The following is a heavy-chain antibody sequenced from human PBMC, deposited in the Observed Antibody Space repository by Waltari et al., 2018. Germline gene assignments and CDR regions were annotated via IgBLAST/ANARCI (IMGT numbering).Heavy chain of an antibody. CDR2: ITSDGSGV. CDR1: GFTFSNFY. V-gene: IGHV3-74*01. D-gene: IGHD2-2*01. CDR3: VRVEPASNRWYFEH. J-gene: IGHJ4*02. Sequence: EVQLVESGGGLVQQGGSLRIFCEDVGFTFSNFYMHWVRKAPGKGLVWVSRITSDGSGVGYADSVRGRFTISRDNAKNTLYLQMNSLRVEDTAVYYCVRVEPASNRWYFEHWGQGAPVTVSS.